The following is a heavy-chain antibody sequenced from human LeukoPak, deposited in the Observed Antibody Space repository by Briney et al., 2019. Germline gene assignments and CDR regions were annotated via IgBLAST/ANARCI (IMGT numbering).Heavy chain of an antibody. J-gene: IGHJ4*02. CDR2: ITSDGSTT. CDR3: ARAAYSSGWYDY. D-gene: IGHD6-19*01. V-gene: IGHV3-74*01. CDR1: GFTLSNYW. Sequence: GGSLRLSCAASGFTLSNYWMHWVRQASGKGLVWVSHITSDGSTTSYADSVKGRFTISRDNAKNTLYLQMNSLSAEDTAVYYCARAAYSSGWYDYWGQGTLVTVSS.